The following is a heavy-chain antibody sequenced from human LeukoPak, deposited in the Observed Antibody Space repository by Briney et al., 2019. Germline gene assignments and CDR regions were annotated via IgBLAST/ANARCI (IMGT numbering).Heavy chain of an antibody. CDR3: AGGYDSSGYYRY. V-gene: IGHV4-30-4*01. CDR1: GGSISSGDYY. J-gene: IGHJ4*02. D-gene: IGHD3-22*01. Sequence: SETLSLTCTVSGGSISSGDYYWSWIRQPPGKGLEWIGYIYYSGSTYYNPSLKSRVTISVDTSKYQFSLKLSSVTAADTAVYYCAGGYDSSGYYRYWGQGTLVTVSS. CDR2: IYYSGST.